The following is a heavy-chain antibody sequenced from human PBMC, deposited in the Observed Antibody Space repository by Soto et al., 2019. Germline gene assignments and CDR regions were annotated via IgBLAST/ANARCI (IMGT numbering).Heavy chain of an antibody. CDR3: ARNLYDYIWGSWGAFDI. D-gene: IGHD3-16*01. CDR2: IYHSGST. V-gene: IGHV4-4*02. J-gene: IGHJ3*02. Sequence: SETLSLTCAVSSGSISSSNWWSWVRQPPGKGLEWIGEIYHSGSTNYNPSLKSRVTISVDKSKNQFSLKLSSVTAADTAVYYCARNLYDYIWGSWGAFDIWGQGTMVTVSS. CDR1: SGSISSSNW.